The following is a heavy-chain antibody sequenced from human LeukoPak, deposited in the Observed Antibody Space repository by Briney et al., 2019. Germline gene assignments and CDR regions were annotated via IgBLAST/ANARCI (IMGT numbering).Heavy chain of an antibody. D-gene: IGHD3-10*01. J-gene: IGHJ3*02. CDR2: INQDGSEK. V-gene: IGHV3-7*01. CDR1: EFTFSGYW. Sequence: PGGSLRLSCAASEFTFSGYWMNWVRQAPGKGPEWVANINQDGSEKHYVDSVKGRFTISRDNAKNSLFLQMNSLRVEDTAVFYCARELLWFGEREGAFDIWGQGTMVTVSS. CDR3: ARELLWFGEREGAFDI.